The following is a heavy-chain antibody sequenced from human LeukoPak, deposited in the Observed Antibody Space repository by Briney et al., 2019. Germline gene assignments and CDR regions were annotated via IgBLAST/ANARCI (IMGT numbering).Heavy chain of an antibody. D-gene: IGHD3-16*01. CDR1: GGSIGAYY. Sequence: NPSETLSLTCTVSGGSIGAYYWSWIRQPPGKGLEWIAYIHYTGNTNYNPSLRSRVTVSLDTSKNQFSLRLSSVTAADTAVYYCARGGGYFDRWGQGTLVTVS. J-gene: IGHJ4*02. CDR3: ARGGGYFDR. CDR2: IHYTGNT. V-gene: IGHV4-59*01.